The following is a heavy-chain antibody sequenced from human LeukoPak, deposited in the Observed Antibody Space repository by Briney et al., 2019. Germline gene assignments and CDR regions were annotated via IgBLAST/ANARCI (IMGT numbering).Heavy chain of an antibody. J-gene: IGHJ3*02. Sequence: GGSLRLSCAASGFTFRNAWMSWVRQAPGKGLEWVSAISGSGGSTYYADSVKGRFTISRDNSKNTLYLQMNSLRAEDTAVYYCAKDDRYYYDSSGYPDAFDIWGQGTMVTVSS. D-gene: IGHD3-22*01. V-gene: IGHV3-23*01. CDR1: GFTFRNAW. CDR3: AKDDRYYYDSSGYPDAFDI. CDR2: ISGSGGST.